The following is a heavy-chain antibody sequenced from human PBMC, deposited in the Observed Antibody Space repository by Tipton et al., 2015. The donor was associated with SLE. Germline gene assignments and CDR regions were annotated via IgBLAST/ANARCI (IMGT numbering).Heavy chain of an antibody. CDR1: GASITSAGYY. Sequence: TLSLTCSVSGASITSAGYYWSWMRHHPGKGLEWIGNIYFSGTTYYNPSLRSRVSISVDTSKDQFSLNLASATAADTGVYYCARDRHYDPFAFDTWGQGTMVAVSS. D-gene: IGHD3-22*01. V-gene: IGHV4-31*03. CDR2: IYFSGTT. J-gene: IGHJ3*02. CDR3: ARDRHYDPFAFDT.